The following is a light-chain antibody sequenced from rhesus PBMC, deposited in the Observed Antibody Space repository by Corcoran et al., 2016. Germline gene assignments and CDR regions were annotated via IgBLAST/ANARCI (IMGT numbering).Light chain of an antibody. CDR1: QSVSNW. J-gene: IGKJ3*01. V-gene: IGKV1-22*01. Sequence: DIQMTQSPSSLSASVGDTVTITCRASQSVSNWLAWYQQKPGKAPKLLIYKASSLQSGVPSRFSGSGSGTDFTLTISSLQSEDFAIYYWPQYSSSPSTFGPGTKLDIK. CDR3: PQYSSSPST. CDR2: KAS.